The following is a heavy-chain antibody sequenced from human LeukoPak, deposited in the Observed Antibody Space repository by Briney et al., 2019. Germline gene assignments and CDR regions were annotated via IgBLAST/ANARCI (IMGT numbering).Heavy chain of an antibody. CDR2: IIPFFGTA. CDR3: ARGSWFGEFPFDY. CDR1: GGTFSSYA. D-gene: IGHD3-10*01. V-gene: IGHV1-69*13. J-gene: IGHJ4*02. Sequence: SVKVSCKASGGTFSSYAISWVRQAPGQGLEWMVGIIPFFGTANYAQKFQGRVTITADESTSTAYMELSSLRSEDTAVYYCARGSWFGEFPFDYWGQGTLVTVSS.